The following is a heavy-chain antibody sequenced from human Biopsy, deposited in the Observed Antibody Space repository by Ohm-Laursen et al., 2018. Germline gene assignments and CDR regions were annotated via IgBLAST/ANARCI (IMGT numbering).Heavy chain of an antibody. D-gene: IGHD2-2*01. CDR3: ARESALKWYQSLSYFTGMDV. Sequence: SLRLSCAASGFTFSDYAMNWVRQAPGEGLEWVSSISSRSSDIYYADSVKGRFTISRDNAKNSLFLHMNSLRAEDTAVYYCARESALKWYQSLSYFTGMDVWGQGTTVTVSS. J-gene: IGHJ6*02. CDR2: ISSRSSDI. V-gene: IGHV3-21*01. CDR1: GFTFSDYA.